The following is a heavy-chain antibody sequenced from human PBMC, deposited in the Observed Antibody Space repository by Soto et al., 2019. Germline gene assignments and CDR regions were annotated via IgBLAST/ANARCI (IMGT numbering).Heavy chain of an antibody. CDR3: AGGLSDASGDFDF. Sequence: SVKVSCKGSGNTFTYVYLHWVRKAPVQALEWMGWITPFNGNTQYAQKFQDRVTFTGDTSLNTAYIELSSLRSDDPAMFYCAGGLSDASGDFDFWGQGTLVTVSS. D-gene: IGHD2-21*01. V-gene: IGHV1-45*02. CDR2: ITPFNGNT. J-gene: IGHJ4*02. CDR1: GNTFTYVY.